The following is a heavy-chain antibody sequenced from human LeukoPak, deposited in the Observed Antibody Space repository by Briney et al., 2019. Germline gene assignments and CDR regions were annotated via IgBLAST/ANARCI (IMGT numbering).Heavy chain of an antibody. CDR3: ARRPGGGYAFDP. V-gene: IGHV3-7*05. D-gene: IGHD3-16*01. J-gene: IGHJ5*02. CDR1: GFTFSNYW. Sequence: GGSLRLSCAASGFTFSNYWMTWVRQAPGRGLEWVANIRQDGSEKYYVDSVKGRFTISRDNAKNSLYLQMNSLKASDTAMYYCARRPGGGYAFDPWGQGTLVTVSS. CDR2: IRQDGSEK.